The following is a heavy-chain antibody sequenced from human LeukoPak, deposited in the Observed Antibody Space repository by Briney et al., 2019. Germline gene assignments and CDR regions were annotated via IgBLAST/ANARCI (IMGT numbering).Heavy chain of an antibody. V-gene: IGHV1-2*02. CDR2: INPNSGGT. CDR3: ARFRSYSSSGNWFDP. CDR1: GYTFTGYY. Sequence: GASVKVSCKASGYTFTGYYMHWVRQAPGQGLEWMGWINPNSGGTNYAQKFQGRFTMARDTSISTAYMELSRLRSDDTAVYYCARFRSYSSSGNWFDPWGQGTLVTVSS. J-gene: IGHJ5*02. D-gene: IGHD6-13*01.